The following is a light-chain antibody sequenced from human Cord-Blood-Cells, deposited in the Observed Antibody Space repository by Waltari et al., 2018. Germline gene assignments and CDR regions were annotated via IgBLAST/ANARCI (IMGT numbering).Light chain of an antibody. J-gene: IGLJ3*02. CDR1: CSDVGGYQY. CDR3: SSYTSSSTLE. CDR2: DVS. V-gene: IGLV2-14*01. Sequence: QSALTQPASASGSPGQSITIPCTGPCSDVGGYQYVSWYHTHPGKAPKLMIYDVSNRPSGVSKRFSGSKSGNTASLTISGLQAEDEADYYCSSYTSSSTLEFGGGTKLTVL.